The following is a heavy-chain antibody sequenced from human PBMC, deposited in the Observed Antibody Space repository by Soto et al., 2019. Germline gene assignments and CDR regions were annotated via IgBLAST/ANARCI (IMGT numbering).Heavy chain of an antibody. J-gene: IGHJ4*02. D-gene: IGHD2-2*03. Sequence: EVQLVESGGGSVQPGRSLRLSCAASGFSLDDYGMHWVRQGPGKGLEWVSGISWNSGDIYYADSVKGRFTISRDNAKRSLYLQMNSLRTEDTALYYCANDNDLDRDGPFDYWGQGILVTVSS. V-gene: IGHV3-9*01. CDR2: ISWNSGDI. CDR3: ANDNDLDRDGPFDY. CDR1: GFSLDDYG.